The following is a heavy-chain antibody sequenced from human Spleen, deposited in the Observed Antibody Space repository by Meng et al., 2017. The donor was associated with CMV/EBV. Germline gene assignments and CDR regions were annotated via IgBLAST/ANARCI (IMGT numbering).Heavy chain of an antibody. CDR2: ISSSSSYI. Sequence: GGSLRLSCTVSGGSVSSGSYYWSWIRQPPGKGLEWVSSISSSSSYIYYADSVKGRFTISRDNAKNSLYLQMNSLRADDTAVYYCARGEDGSTSARRTLRYWGQGTLVTVSS. V-gene: IGHV3-21*01. D-gene: IGHD2-2*01. J-gene: IGHJ4*02. CDR3: ARGEDGSTSARRTLRY. CDR1: GGSVSSGSYY.